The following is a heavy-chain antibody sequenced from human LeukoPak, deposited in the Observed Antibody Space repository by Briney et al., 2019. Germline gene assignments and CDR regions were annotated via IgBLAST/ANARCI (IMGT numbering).Heavy chain of an antibody. CDR1: GGTFSSYA. Sequence: SVKVSCKASGGTFSSYAISWVRQAPGQGLEWMGRIIPIFGIANYAQKFQGRVTITADKSTSTAYIELSSLGSEDTAVYYCARDNPDYSPWDYYYYGMDVWGQGTTVTVSS. CDR3: ARDNPDYSPWDYYYYGMDV. D-gene: IGHD2-15*01. J-gene: IGHJ6*02. V-gene: IGHV1-69*04. CDR2: IIPIFGIA.